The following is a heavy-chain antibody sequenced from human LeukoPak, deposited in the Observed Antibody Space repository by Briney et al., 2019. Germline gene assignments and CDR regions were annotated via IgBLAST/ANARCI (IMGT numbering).Heavy chain of an antibody. V-gene: IGHV4-34*01. CDR1: GGSISSYY. Sequence: SETLSLTCTVSGGSISSYYWSWIRQPPGKGLEWIGEINHSGSTNYNPSLKSRVTISVDTSKNQFSLKLSSVTAADTAVHYCARRLVVPAARGYNWFDPWGQGTLVTVSS. D-gene: IGHD2-2*01. J-gene: IGHJ5*02. CDR3: ARRLVVPAARGYNWFDP. CDR2: INHSGST.